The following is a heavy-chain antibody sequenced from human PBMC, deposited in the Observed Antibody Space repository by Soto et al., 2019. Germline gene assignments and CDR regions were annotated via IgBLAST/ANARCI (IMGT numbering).Heavy chain of an antibody. CDR3: ARDLAKGGGSAGFDY. CDR2: INPKSGGT. Sequence: ASVKVSCKASGYTFTVYYVHWVRQAPGQGLEWMGWINPKSGGTMYPQKFQGRVTMTWDTSISTAYMALTRLRSDDTAVYYCARDLAKGGGSAGFDYWGQGTLVTVSS. V-gene: IGHV1-2*02. CDR1: GYTFTVYY. D-gene: IGHD1-26*01. J-gene: IGHJ4*02.